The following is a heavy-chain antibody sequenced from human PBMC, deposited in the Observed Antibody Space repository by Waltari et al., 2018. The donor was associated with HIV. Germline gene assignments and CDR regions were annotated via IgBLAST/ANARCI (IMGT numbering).Heavy chain of an antibody. CDR1: GFTFKNYG. CDR2: WSFDSSDF. V-gene: IGHV3-30*03. CDR3: ARAPTTSLSLIQGF. J-gene: IGHJ4*02. Sequence: LVESGGDVVQPGRSLRLSCSASGFTFKNYGMHWVRQTPGKGLGWVALWSFDSSDFYYADSVKGRFTVSRDNSKNTLFLQMDSLKSEDTALYYCARAPTTSLSLIQGFWGQGTLVTVSS. D-gene: IGHD5-18*01.